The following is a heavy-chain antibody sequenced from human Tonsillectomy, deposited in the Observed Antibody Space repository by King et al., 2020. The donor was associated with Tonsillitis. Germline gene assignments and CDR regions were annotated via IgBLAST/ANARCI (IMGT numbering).Heavy chain of an antibody. Sequence: QLQESGPGLVKPSETLSLTCTVSGGSISSSSYFWGWIRQPPGQGLDWIGSIYYSGSTYYNQSLKSRVTISVDTSKNQFSLKLSSVTAADTAVYYCARHEYSGSWYVGSWFDPWGQGTLVTVSS. D-gene: IGHD6-13*01. CDR2: IYYSGST. CDR1: GGSISSSSYF. J-gene: IGHJ5*02. V-gene: IGHV4-39*07. CDR3: ARHEYSGSWYVGSWFDP.